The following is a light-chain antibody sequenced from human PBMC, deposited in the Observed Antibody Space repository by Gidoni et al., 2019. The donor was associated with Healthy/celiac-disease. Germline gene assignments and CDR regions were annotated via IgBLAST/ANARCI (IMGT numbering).Light chain of an antibody. CDR3: QRSHNTSWT. V-gene: IGKV1-39*01. Sequence: QVSKYPSSLSSSVGERVTITCRASQRISSNCNLYQQKPGPAPKLLLHASARLQSGVPSRVSGSGCGTEFTFTISSLRLEDFATYDCQRSHNTSWTFGGGTKVEIK. CDR2: ASA. CDR1: QRISSN. J-gene: IGKJ1*01.